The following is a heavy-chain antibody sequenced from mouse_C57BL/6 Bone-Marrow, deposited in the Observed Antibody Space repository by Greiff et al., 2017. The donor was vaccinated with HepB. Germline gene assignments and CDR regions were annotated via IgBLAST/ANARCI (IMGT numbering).Heavy chain of an antibody. CDR2: IYPGSGNT. D-gene: IGHD2-5*01. Sequence: QVHVKQSGAELVRPGASVKLSCKASGYTFTDYYINWVKQRPGQGLEWIARIYPGSGNTYYNEKFKGKATLTAEKSSSTAYMQLSSLTSEDSAVYFCAREPPYSNYEDYYAMDYWGQGTSVTVSS. V-gene: IGHV1-76*01. CDR1: GYTFTDYY. CDR3: AREPPYSNYEDYYAMDY. J-gene: IGHJ4*01.